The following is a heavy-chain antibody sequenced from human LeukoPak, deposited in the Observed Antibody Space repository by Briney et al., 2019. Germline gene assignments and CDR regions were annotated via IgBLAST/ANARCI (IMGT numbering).Heavy chain of an antibody. J-gene: IGHJ6*03. CDR3: ARGDILTGSDYYYYMDV. V-gene: IGHV3-48*03. CDR2: ISSSGSTI. Sequence: GGSLRLSCAASGFTFSSYEMNWVRQAPGKGLERVSYISSSGSTIYYADSVKGRFTISRDNAKNSLYLQMNSLRAEDTAVYYCARGDILTGSDYYYYMDVWGKGTTVTISS. CDR1: GFTFSSYE. D-gene: IGHD3-9*01.